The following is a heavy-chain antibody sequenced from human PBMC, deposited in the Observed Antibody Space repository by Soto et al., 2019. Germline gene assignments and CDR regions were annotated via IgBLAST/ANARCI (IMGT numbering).Heavy chain of an antibody. D-gene: IGHD3-9*01. CDR2: IYYSGST. J-gene: IGHJ4*02. CDR3: ARTPHYDILTGYQYYFDY. V-gene: IGHV4-59*01. Sequence: SETLSLTCTVSGGSISSYYWSWIRQPPGKGLEWIGYIYYSGSTNYNPSLKSRVTISVDTSKNQFSLKLSSVTAADTAVYYCARTPHYDILTGYQYYFDYWGQGTLVTVPQ. CDR1: GGSISSYY.